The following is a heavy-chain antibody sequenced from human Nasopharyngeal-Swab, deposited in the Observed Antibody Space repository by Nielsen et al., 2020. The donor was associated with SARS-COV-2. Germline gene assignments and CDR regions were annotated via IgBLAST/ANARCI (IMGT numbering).Heavy chain of an antibody. V-gene: IGHV4-34*01. CDR3: ARAGRVGDAFTGLDV. CDR2: INHNERT. J-gene: IGHJ6*02. CDR1: GGSFNGFY. D-gene: IGHD1-26*01. Sequence: SETLSLTCSVSGGSFNGFYWNWIRQPPGKGLEWIGEINHNERTNYNPSLKSRVTMLVDTSNNQVSLKLSSVTATDTAVYYYARAGRVGDAFTGLDVWGQGTTVTVSS.